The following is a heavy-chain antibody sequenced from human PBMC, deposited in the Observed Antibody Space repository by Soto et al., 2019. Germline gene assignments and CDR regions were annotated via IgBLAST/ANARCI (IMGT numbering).Heavy chain of an antibody. CDR3: ATDWGYSYGHAFDS. D-gene: IGHD5-18*01. Sequence: EVHLVESGGGLVKPGGSLRLSCVASGITFSNYNINWVRQVPGTGLAWVSYISVSGSYIYYADSVKGRFTISRDNAKNSMYLQMNSLRAEDTAVYYCATDWGYSYGHAFDSWGQGTLVTVSS. V-gene: IGHV3-21*01. CDR1: GITFSNYN. J-gene: IGHJ4*02. CDR2: ISVSGSYI.